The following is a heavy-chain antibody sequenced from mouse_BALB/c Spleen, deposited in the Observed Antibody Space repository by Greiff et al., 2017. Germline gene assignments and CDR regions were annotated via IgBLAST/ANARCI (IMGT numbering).Heavy chain of an antibody. D-gene: IGHD2-14*01. V-gene: IGHV14-4*02. Sequence: EVQLQQSGAELVRSGASVKLSCTASGFNIKDYYMHWVKQRPEQGLEWIGWIDPENGDTEYAPKFQGKATMTADTSSNTAYLQLSSLTSEDTAVYYCNADYRYAAWFAYWGQGTLVTVSA. CDR1: GFNIKDYY. CDR2: IDPENGDT. CDR3: NADYRYAAWFAY. J-gene: IGHJ3*01.